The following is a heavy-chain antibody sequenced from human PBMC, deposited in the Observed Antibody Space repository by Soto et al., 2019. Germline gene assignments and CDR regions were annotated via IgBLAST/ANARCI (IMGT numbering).Heavy chain of an antibody. J-gene: IGHJ3*01. CDR1: GYKFTTFW. V-gene: IGHV5-10-1*01. CDR2: IDPTDSFT. Sequence: GESLKISCKASGYKFTTFWLNWARQTPGKGLEWLGRIDPTDSFTNYSPPFEGHVTISVDRSISTAYLQWNSLQASDTAIYYCARPASGGSRDAFDVWGQGTTVTVS. D-gene: IGHD2-15*01. CDR3: ARPASGGSRDAFDV.